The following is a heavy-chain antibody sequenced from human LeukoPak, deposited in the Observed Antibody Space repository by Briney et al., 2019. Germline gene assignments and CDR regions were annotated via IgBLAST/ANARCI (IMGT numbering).Heavy chain of an antibody. V-gene: IGHV4-59*08. CDR3: ARHSTGGRGFDS. CDR1: GASISSFY. CDR2: IYYSGNT. D-gene: IGHD7-27*01. J-gene: IGHJ4*02. Sequence: SETLSLTCTVSGASISSFYWSWVRQPPGRGLEWIAYIYYSGNTNHNPSLKNRVTISLDTSENQFSLKLSSVTAADTAVYYCARHSTGGRGFDSWGQGTLVTVSS.